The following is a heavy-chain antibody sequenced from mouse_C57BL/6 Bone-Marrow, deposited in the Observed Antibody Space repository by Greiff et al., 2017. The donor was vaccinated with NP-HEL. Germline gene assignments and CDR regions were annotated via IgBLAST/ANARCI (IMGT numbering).Heavy chain of an antibody. Sequence: QVQLKESGAELARPGASVKLSCKASGYTFTSYGVSWVKQSTGPGLEWIGEIYPRSGNTYYNETFKGKATLPADKSSSKAYMELRSLTAEDSAVYFCARPTVVEAMDYWGQGTSVTVSS. CDR3: ARPTVVEAMDY. CDR2: IYPRSGNT. V-gene: IGHV1-81*01. J-gene: IGHJ4*01. D-gene: IGHD1-1*01. CDR1: GYTFTSYG.